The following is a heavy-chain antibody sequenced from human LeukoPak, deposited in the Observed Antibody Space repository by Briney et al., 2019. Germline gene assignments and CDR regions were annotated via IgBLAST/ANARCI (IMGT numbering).Heavy chain of an antibody. J-gene: IGHJ6*04. CDR1: GFTFSSYS. CDR3: ARDRDYDILTGYYYYGMDV. D-gene: IGHD3-9*01. Sequence: GGSPRLSCAASGFTFSSYSMNWVRQAPGKGLEWVSSISRSSSYIYYADSVKGRFTISRDNAKNSLYLRMNSLRAEDTAVYYCARDRDYDILTGYYYYGMDVWGKGTTVTVSS. CDR2: ISRSSSYI. V-gene: IGHV3-21*01.